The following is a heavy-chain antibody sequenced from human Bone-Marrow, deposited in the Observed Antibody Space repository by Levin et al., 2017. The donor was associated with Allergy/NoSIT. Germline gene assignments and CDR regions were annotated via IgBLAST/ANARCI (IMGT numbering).Heavy chain of an antibody. D-gene: IGHD6-19*01. J-gene: IGHJ6*02. CDR3: ASRISVSGGLDV. CDR1: GVTFNNYT. Sequence: GGSLRLSCAASGVTFNNYTLTWVRQAPGKGLEWVSSISSTSAYIHYADSVEGRFTISRDNSKKSLYLQMNSLRAEDTAIYYCASRISVSGGLDVWGPGTTVTVSS. CDR2: ISSTSAYI. V-gene: IGHV3-21*01.